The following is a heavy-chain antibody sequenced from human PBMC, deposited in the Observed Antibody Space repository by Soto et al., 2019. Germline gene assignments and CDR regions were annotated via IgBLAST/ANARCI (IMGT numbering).Heavy chain of an antibody. J-gene: IGHJ6*02. CDR3: ARRTGTTGYYYYGMDV. V-gene: IGHV1-69*13. Sequence: SVNVSCKPSGGTFSSYSISWVRQAPGQGLEWMGGIIPIFGTANYAQKFQGRVTITADESTSTAYMELSSLRSEDTAVYYCARRTGTTGYYYYGMDVWGQGTTVTVSS. CDR1: GGTFSSYS. CDR2: IIPIFGTA. D-gene: IGHD1-7*01.